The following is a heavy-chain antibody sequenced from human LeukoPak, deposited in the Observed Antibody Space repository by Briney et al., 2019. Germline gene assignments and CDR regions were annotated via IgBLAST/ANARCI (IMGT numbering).Heavy chain of an antibody. D-gene: IGHD6-19*01. V-gene: IGHV1-69*05. CDR3: AAGIAVAGNVSLFDY. Sequence: ASVKASCKASGGTFSSYAISWVRQAPGQGLEWMGGIIPIFGTANYAQKFQGRVTITTDESTSTAYMELSSLRSEDTAVYYCAAGIAVAGNVSLFDYWGQGTLVTVSS. CDR2: IIPIFGTA. J-gene: IGHJ4*02. CDR1: GGTFSSYA.